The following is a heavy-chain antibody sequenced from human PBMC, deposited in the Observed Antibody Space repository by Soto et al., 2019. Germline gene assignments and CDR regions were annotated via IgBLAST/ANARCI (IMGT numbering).Heavy chain of an antibody. V-gene: IGHV4-59*01. CDR2: VSQGGTTAYMYEGDTT. CDR1: GVSIDNFF. J-gene: IGHJ5*02. D-gene: IGHD3-16*01. Sequence: QVQLQESGPGLLRPSETLSLTCTVSGVSIDNFFWSWIRQTPGKGLEWIGYVSQGGTTAYMYEGDTTSFNTGLEIRATTAKDLLKNPIAIKLTSVTAADTAVYYCARDRWGITVTSKPLGAWFDPWGQGTLVTVSS. CDR3: ARDRWGITVTSKPLGAWFDP.